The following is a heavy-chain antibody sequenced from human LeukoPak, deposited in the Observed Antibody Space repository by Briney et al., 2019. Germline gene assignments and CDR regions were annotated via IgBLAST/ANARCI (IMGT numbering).Heavy chain of an antibody. Sequence: GSSVKVTCKASGRTSSIYAISWVRQATGQGLEWIGWIIPIFGDANYAQKFQGRVTITTDASTSTAYMELSSLRSEATAVYYCARDPSGWFDPWGQGSLVTVS. J-gene: IGHJ5*02. CDR3: ARDPSGWFDP. V-gene: IGHV1-69*05. D-gene: IGHD6-25*01. CDR1: GRTSSIYA. CDR2: IIPIFGDA.